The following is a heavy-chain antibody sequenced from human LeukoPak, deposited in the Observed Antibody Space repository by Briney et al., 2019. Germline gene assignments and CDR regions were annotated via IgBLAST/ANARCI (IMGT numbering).Heavy chain of an antibody. CDR1: GFTVSSNY. D-gene: IGHD6-13*01. J-gene: IGHJ3*02. CDR2: IYSGGST. Sequence: GGSLRLSCAASGFTVSSNYMSWVRQAPGKGLEWVSVIYSGGSTYYADSVKGRFTISRDNSKNTLYLQMNSLRAEDTAVYYCARTTPGYSSSRYGPDAFDIWGQGTMVTVSS. V-gene: IGHV3-53*01. CDR3: ARTTPGYSSSRYGPDAFDI.